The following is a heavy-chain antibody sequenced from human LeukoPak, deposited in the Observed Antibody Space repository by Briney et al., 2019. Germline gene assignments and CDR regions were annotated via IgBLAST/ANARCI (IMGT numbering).Heavy chain of an antibody. Sequence: SETLSLTCTVSGGSISSSSYYWGWIRQPPGKGLEWIGSIYYSGSTYYNPSLKRRVTISVDTSKNQFSLKLSPVTAADTAVYYCARPEQQLVLLGFDYWGQGTLVTVSS. D-gene: IGHD6-13*01. CDR1: GGSISSSSYY. CDR2: IYYSGST. J-gene: IGHJ4*02. CDR3: ARPEQQLVLLGFDY. V-gene: IGHV4-39*01.